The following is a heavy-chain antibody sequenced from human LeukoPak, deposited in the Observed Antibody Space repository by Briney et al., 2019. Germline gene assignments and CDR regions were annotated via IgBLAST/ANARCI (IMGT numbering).Heavy chain of an antibody. CDR2: ISGSGGST. D-gene: IGHD5-18*01. J-gene: IGHJ4*02. CDR1: GFTFSSYA. V-gene: IGHV3-23*01. CDR3: AKVFRPWAGYSYGPFDY. Sequence: GGSLRLSCAASGFTFSSYAMSWVRQAPGKGLEWVSAISGSGGSTCYADSVKGRFTTSRDNSKNTLYLQMNSLRAEDTAVYYCAKVFRPWAGYSYGPFDYWGQGTLVTVSS.